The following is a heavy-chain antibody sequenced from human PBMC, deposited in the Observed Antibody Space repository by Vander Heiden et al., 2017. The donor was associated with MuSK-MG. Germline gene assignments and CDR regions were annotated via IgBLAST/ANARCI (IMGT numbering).Heavy chain of an antibody. CDR3: ARAKAARPVGWFDP. Sequence: QVQLVESGGGVVQPGRSLRLSCSAPGFTFGSDAMHWVRQAPGKGLEWVAVISYDGSNKYYADSVKGRFTISRDNSKNTLYLQMNSLRAEDTAVYYCARAKAARPVGWFDPWGQGTLVTVSS. D-gene: IGHD6-6*01. CDR1: GFTFGSDA. J-gene: IGHJ5*02. CDR2: ISYDGSNK. V-gene: IGHV3-30-3*01.